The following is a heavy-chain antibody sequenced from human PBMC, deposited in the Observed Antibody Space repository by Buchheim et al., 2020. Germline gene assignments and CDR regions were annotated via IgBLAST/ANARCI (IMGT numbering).Heavy chain of an antibody. V-gene: IGHV3-30-3*01. Sequence: QVQLVESGGGVVQPGRSLRLPCAASGFTFSSYAMHWVRQAPGKGLEWVAVISYDGSNKYYADSVKGRFPISRDNSKKTLYLQMNSLRAEDTAVYYCAREGNWNDGGDYFDYWGQGTL. CDR2: ISYDGSNK. D-gene: IGHD1-1*01. CDR3: AREGNWNDGGDYFDY. CDR1: GFTFSSYA. J-gene: IGHJ4*02.